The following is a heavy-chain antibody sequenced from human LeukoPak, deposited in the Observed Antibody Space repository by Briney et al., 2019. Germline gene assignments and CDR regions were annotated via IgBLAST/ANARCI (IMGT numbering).Heavy chain of an antibody. J-gene: IGHJ4*02. Sequence: PSETLSLTCTVSGGSVSSADYYWSWIRHPPGKALEWIGYIYHTGSNNYKYSLKSRVTISLDTSKNQFSLKLSSVTAADTAVYYCARGRGYSYGSPYLNYWGQGTLVTVSS. CDR2: IYHTGSN. D-gene: IGHD5-18*01. CDR3: ARGRGYSYGSPYLNY. V-gene: IGHV4-61*08. CDR1: GGSVSSADYY.